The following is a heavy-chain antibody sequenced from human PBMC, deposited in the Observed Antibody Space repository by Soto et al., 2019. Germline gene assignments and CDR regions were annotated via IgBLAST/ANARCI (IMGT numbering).Heavy chain of an antibody. V-gene: IGHV1-2*02. D-gene: IGHD4-17*01. CDR3: ARWDDYGASDQYHFDH. Sequence: GASVKVSCKASSYTFTDYFMHWVRQAPGQGLEWMAWIDPNSGVTDSAPKFRGRVTMTRDTSISTAYLDLSSLRPDDAALYYCARWDDYGASDQYHFDHWGQGTLVTVSS. CDR2: IDPNSGVT. J-gene: IGHJ4*02. CDR1: SYTFTDYF.